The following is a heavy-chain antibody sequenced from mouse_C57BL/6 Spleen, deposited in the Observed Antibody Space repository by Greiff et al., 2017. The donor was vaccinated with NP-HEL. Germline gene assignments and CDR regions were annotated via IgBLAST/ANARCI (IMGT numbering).Heavy chain of an antibody. J-gene: IGHJ2*01. D-gene: IGHD2-5*01. CDR1: GFTFSSYA. CDR3: AREGYSNYYFDC. Sequence: EVMLVESGGGLVKPGGSLKLSCAASGFTFSSYAMSWVRQTPEKRLEWVATISDGGSYTYYPDNVKGRFTISRDNAKNNLYLQMSHLKSEDTAMYYCAREGYSNYYFDCWGKGTTLTVSS. CDR2: ISDGGSYT. V-gene: IGHV5-4*01.